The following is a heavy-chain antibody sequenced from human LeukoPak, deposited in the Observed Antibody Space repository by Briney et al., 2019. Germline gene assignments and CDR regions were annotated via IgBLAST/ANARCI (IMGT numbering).Heavy chain of an antibody. D-gene: IGHD3-22*01. Sequence: GASVKVSCKASGYTFTGYYMHWIRQAPGQGLEWMGWINPNSGGTNYAQRFQGRVTMTRDTSMSTAYMELSRLRSDDSAVYYCARYFYDSSGSSSDAFDIWGQGTMVTASS. J-gene: IGHJ3*02. CDR2: INPNSGGT. CDR1: GYTFTGYY. CDR3: ARYFYDSSGSSSDAFDI. V-gene: IGHV1-2*02.